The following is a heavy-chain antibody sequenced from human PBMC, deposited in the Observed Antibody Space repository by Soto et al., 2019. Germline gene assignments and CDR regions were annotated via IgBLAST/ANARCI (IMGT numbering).Heavy chain of an antibody. J-gene: IGHJ4*02. CDR1: GFTFSSYA. V-gene: IGHV3-23*01. CDR2: ISGSGDST. D-gene: IGHD2-15*01. CDR3: AKAPTRTYCSGGSCYSVDDY. Sequence: GGSLRLSCAASGFTFSSYAMSWVRQAPGKGLEWVSGISGSGDSTYYADSVKGRFTISRDNSKNTLYLQMNSLRAEDTAVYYCAKAPTRTYCSGGSCYSVDDYWGQGTLVTVSS.